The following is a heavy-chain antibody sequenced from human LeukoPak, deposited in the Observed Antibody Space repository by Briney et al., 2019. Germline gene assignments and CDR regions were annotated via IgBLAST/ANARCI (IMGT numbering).Heavy chain of an antibody. CDR1: GYTFTGYY. Sequence: ASVKVSCKASGYTFTGYYMHWVRQAPGQGLEWMGWINPNSGSTNYAQKFQGRVTMTRGTSISTAYMELSRLRSDDTAVYYCARGRSGWSNYYYYMDVWGKGTTVTVSS. J-gene: IGHJ6*03. CDR3: ARGRSGWSNYYYYMDV. CDR2: INPNSGST. D-gene: IGHD6-19*01. V-gene: IGHV1-2*02.